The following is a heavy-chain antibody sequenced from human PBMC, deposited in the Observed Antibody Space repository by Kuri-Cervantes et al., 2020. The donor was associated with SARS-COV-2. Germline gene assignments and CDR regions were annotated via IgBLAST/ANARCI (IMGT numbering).Heavy chain of an antibody. CDR3: ARAVVSNSGWYLY. CDR1: GGSISSYY. V-gene: IGHV4-59*08. J-gene: IGHJ4*02. Sequence: GSLRLSCTVSGGSISSYYWSWIRQPPGKGLEWIGYIYYSGSTNYNPSLKSRVTISVDTSKNQFSLKLSSVTAADTAVYYCARAVVSNSGWYLYWGQGTLVTVSS. CDR2: IYYSGST. D-gene: IGHD6-19*01.